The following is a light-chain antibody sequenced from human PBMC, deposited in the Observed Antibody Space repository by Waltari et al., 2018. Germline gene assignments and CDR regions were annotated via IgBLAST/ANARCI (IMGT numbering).Light chain of an antibody. V-gene: IGKV1-16*01. Sequence: DIQMTQSPSSLAASVGDRVTIPCRASQGISKFLAWFRQKPGKAPESLIYGASSLQSGVPSRFSGSGSGTDFTLTISSLQPEDFASYYCQHYNNYSFGQGTRVEIK. CDR3: QHYNNYS. CDR2: GAS. J-gene: IGKJ1*01. CDR1: QGISKF.